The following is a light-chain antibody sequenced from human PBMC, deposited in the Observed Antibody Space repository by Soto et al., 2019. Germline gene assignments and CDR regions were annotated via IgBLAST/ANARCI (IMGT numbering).Light chain of an antibody. Sequence: DIQMTQSPSSLSAFVGDRVTLTCRASQSIVGHLNWYQQKAGKAPRLLIYAASTLQSGFPSRFSGIGSGTDFTLTISSLQPEDYAIYFCQQSYNPPRTFGQGTRVEI. CDR1: QSIVGH. CDR2: AAS. CDR3: QQSYNPPRT. V-gene: IGKV1-39*01. J-gene: IGKJ1*01.